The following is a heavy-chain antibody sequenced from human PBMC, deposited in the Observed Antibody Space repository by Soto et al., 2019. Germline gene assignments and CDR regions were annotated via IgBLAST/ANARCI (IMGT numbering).Heavy chain of an antibody. Sequence: GGSLRLSCAASGFTFSGNSVNWVRQAPGKGLEWVSSFSRTSNSLYYADSVKGRFTISRDNAQKSGYLQMNSLRAEDTAIYYCARDLSDHVAFDYWGQGALVTVSS. J-gene: IGHJ4*02. V-gene: IGHV3-21*01. D-gene: IGHD2-21*02. CDR3: ARDLSDHVAFDY. CDR2: FSRTSNSL. CDR1: GFTFSGNS.